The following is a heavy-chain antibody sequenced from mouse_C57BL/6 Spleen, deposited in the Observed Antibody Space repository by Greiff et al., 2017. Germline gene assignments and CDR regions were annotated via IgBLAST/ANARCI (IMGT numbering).Heavy chain of an antibody. J-gene: IGHJ2*01. Sequence: QVQLQQPGAELVKPGASVKLSCKASGYTFTSYWMHWVKQRPGQGLEWIGMIHPNSGSTNYNEKFKSKATLTVDKSSSTAYMQLSSLTSEDSAVYYCARRDYGSSYHFDYWGQGTTLTGSS. D-gene: IGHD1-1*01. CDR1: GYTFTSYW. CDR2: IHPNSGST. V-gene: IGHV1-64*01. CDR3: ARRDYGSSYHFDY.